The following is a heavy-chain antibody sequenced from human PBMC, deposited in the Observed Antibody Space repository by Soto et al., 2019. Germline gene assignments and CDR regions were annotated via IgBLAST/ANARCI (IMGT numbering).Heavy chain of an antibody. V-gene: IGHV3-13*01. J-gene: IGHJ6*02. CDR3: AREEGDFWSGYFDRGARYGMDV. CDR2: IGTAGDT. Sequence: EVQLVESGGGLVQPGGSLRLSCAASGFTFSSYDMHWVRQATGKGLEWVSAIGTAGDTYYPGSVKGRFTISRENAKNSLYLQMNSLRAEDTAVYYCAREEGDFWSGYFDRGARYGMDVWGQGTTVTVSS. D-gene: IGHD3-3*01. CDR1: GFTFSSYD.